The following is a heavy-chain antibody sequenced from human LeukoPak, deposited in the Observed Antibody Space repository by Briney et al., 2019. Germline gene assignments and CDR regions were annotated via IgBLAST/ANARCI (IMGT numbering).Heavy chain of an antibody. CDR3: ARDSNPYGSGVTIDY. CDR1: GFTFSTYG. J-gene: IGHJ4*02. CDR2: IWYDGSNK. V-gene: IGHV3-33*01. Sequence: PGGSLRLSCAASGFTFSTYGMHWVRQAPGKGLEWLTDIWYDGSNKYYTDSVKGRFTISRDNSKNTLYLQMSSLRAEDTAVYYCARDSNPYGSGVTIDYWGQGTLVTVSS. D-gene: IGHD3-10*01.